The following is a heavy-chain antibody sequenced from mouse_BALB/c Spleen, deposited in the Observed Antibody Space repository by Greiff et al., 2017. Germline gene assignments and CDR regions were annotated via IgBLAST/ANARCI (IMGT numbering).Heavy chain of an antibody. Sequence: EVKLVESGGGLVKPGGSLKLSCAASGFTFSSYAMSWVRQTPEKRLEWVASISSGCSTYYPDSVKGRFTISRDNARNIQYLLMSSLRSEDTAMYYCARILTYYAMDYWGQGTSGTVSS. CDR2: ISSGCST. CDR1: GFTFSSYA. J-gene: IGHJ4*01. V-gene: IGHV5-6-5*01. D-gene: IGHD4-1*01. CDR3: ARILTYYAMDY.